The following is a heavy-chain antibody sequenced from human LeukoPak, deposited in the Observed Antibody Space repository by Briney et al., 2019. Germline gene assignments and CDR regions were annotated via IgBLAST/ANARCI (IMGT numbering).Heavy chain of an antibody. CDR3: ARDPPYYYDSSGSYPDY. CDR2: INPNTGGI. D-gene: IGHD3-22*01. J-gene: IGHJ4*02. V-gene: IGHV1-2*02. Sequence: ASMKVSCKASGYTFTGYYLHWVRQAPGQGLEWMGWINPNTGGINYAQKFQDRVTMTGETSITTAYMELSRLRSDDTAVYYCARDPPYYYDSSGSYPDYWGQGTLVTVSS. CDR1: GYTFTGYY.